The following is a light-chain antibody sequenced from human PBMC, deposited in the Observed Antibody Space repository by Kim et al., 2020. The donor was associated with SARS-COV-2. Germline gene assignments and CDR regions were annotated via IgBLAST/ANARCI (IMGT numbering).Light chain of an antibody. Sequence: SASTGDRVTITCRASQGISSYLAWYQQTPGKAPKLLIYAASTLQSGVPSRFSGSGSVTDFTLTISCLQSEDFATYYCQQYYSYPYTFGQGTKLEI. CDR3: QQYYSYPYT. V-gene: IGKV1-8*01. J-gene: IGKJ2*01. CDR1: QGISSY. CDR2: AAS.